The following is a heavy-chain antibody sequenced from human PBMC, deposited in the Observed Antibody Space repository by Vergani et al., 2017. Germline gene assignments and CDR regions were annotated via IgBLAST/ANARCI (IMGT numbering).Heavy chain of an antibody. J-gene: IGHJ4*02. Sequence: QVQLQQWGAGLLKPSETLSLTCAVYGGSFSGYYWSWIRQPPGKGLEWIGEINLSGSTNYNPSLKSRVTISVDTSKNQFSLKLSSVTAADTAVYYCARGPLIAALIDYWGQGTLVTVSS. CDR3: ARGPLIAALIDY. D-gene: IGHD6-25*01. CDR2: INLSGST. V-gene: IGHV4-34*01. CDR1: GGSFSGYY.